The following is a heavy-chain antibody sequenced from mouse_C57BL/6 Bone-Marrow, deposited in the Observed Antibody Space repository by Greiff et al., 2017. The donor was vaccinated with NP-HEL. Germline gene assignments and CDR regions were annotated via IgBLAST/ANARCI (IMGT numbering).Heavy chain of an antibody. CDR1: GYTFTDHT. CDR3: ARSSHYYGSSHWYFDV. Sequence: VQLQESDAELVKPGASVKISCKVSGYTFTDHTIHWMKQRPEQGLEWIGYIYPRDGSTKYNEKFKGKATLTADKSSSTAYMQLNSLTSEDSAVYCCARSSHYYGSSHWYFDVWGTGTTVTVSS. CDR2: IYPRDGST. D-gene: IGHD1-1*01. V-gene: IGHV1-78*01. J-gene: IGHJ1*03.